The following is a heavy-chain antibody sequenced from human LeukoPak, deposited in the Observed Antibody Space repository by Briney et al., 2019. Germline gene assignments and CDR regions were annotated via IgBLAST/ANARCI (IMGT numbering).Heavy chain of an antibody. CDR1: GFTFNTYT. CDR2: ISYDGSNK. D-gene: IGHD1-1*01. V-gene: IGHV3-30*04. Sequence: PGGSLRLSCAAPGFTFNTYTMNWVRQAPGKGLEWVAVISYDGSNKYYADSVKGRFTISRDNSKNTLYLQMNSLRAEDTAVYYCARDPLGTRPGFDYWGQGTLVTVSS. J-gene: IGHJ4*02. CDR3: ARDPLGTRPGFDY.